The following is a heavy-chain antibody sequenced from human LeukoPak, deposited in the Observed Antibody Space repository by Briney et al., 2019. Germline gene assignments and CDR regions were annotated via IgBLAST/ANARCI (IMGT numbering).Heavy chain of an antibody. Sequence: PGGSLRLSCAASGFTFSSYWMSWVRQPPGKGLEWIGSIYYSGSTYYNPSLKSRVTISVDTSKNQLSLKLNSVTAADTAVYYCAKSNGYGLVDIWGQGTMVTVSS. D-gene: IGHD3-10*01. CDR3: AKSNGYGLVDI. CDR2: IYYSGST. CDR1: GFTFSSYW. J-gene: IGHJ3*02. V-gene: IGHV4-39*07.